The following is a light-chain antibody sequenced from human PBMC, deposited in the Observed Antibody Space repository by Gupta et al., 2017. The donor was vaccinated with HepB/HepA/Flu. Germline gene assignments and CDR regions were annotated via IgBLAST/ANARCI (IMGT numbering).Light chain of an antibody. CDR1: TLANQH. J-gene: IGLJ3*02. CDR2: KGS. CDR3: QSTDGRSTWV. Sequence: SFELTQPPSVSVSPGQTARISCSGDTLANQHAHWYQQKPGQAPVVVIYKGSERPLRIPERFSGSSSGNTVTLTISGVQAEDEADYYCQSTDGRSTWVFGGGTKLTVL. V-gene: IGLV3-25*03.